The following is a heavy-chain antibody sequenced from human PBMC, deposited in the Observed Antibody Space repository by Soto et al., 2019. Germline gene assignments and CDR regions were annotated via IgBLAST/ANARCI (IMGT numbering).Heavy chain of an antibody. J-gene: IGHJ3*02. Sequence: GGSLRLSCATSGFTFSTYEMNWVRQAPGKGLEWVSYIGSRHDTIYYADSVKGRFTISRDNAKNSLYLQVNSLRAEDTAVYYCARTIAGYCSSTSCYIGAFDIWGQGTMVTVSS. CDR2: IGSRHDTI. CDR3: ARTIAGYCSSTSCYIGAFDI. CDR1: GFTFSTYE. V-gene: IGHV3-48*03. D-gene: IGHD2-2*02.